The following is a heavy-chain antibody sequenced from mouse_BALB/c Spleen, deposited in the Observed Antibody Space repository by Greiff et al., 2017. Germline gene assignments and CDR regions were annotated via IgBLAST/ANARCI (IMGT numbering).Heavy chain of an antibody. V-gene: IGHV1-20*02. CDR2: INPYNGDT. D-gene: IGHD2-4*01. CDR1: GYSFTGYF. CDR3: ARGWVYYDYDGAWFAY. Sequence: VQLQQSGPELVKPGASVKISCKASGYSFTGYFMNWVMQSHGKSLEWIGRINPYNGDTFYNQKFKGKATLTVDKSSSTAHMELRSLASEDSAVYYCARGWVYYDYDGAWFAYWGQGTLVTVSA. J-gene: IGHJ3*01.